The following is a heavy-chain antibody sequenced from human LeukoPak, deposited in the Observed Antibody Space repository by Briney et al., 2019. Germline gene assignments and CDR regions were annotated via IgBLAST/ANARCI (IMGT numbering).Heavy chain of an antibody. CDR1: GYTFTGYY. V-gene: IGHV1-2*06. J-gene: IGHJ6*03. Sequence: ASVKVSCKASGYTFTGYYMHWVRQAPGQGLEWMGRINPNSGGTNYAQKFQGRVTMTRDTSISTAYMELSRLRSEDTAVYYCARGVGRFLEWLLPPRRGVSSGGYYYYMDVWGKGTTVTVSS. CDR3: ARGVGRFLEWLLPPRRGVSSGGYYYYMDV. CDR2: INPNSGGT. D-gene: IGHD3-3*01.